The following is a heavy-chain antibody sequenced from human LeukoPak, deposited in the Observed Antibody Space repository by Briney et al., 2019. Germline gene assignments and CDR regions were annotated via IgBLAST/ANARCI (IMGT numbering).Heavy chain of an antibody. CDR3: ARDRTKYCSGGTCYSSYSFDY. CDR1: EFTFSSYG. J-gene: IGHJ4*02. V-gene: IGHV3-30*02. CDR2: IRSDRSNE. D-gene: IGHD2-15*01. Sequence: PGGSLRLSCAASEFTFSSYGMHWVRQAPGKGLEWVAFIRSDRSNEYYAGSVKGRFTISRDNFKSTLSLQMNSLRPEDTALYYCARDRTKYCSGGTCYSSYSFDYWGQGTLVTVSS.